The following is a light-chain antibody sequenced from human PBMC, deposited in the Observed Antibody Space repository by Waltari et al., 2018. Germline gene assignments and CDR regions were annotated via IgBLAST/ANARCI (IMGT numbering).Light chain of an antibody. J-gene: IGKJ1*01. CDR2: WAS. CDR1: QSALYSSNNKNY. CDR3: QQYYRSPWT. V-gene: IGKV4-1*01. Sequence: DIVMTQSPDSLAVSLGERATINCKSSQSALYSSNNKNYLAWYQQKPGQPPKLLIYWASTRESGVPDRFSGSGSGTDFTLTISSLQAEDVAVYYCQQYYRSPWTFGQGTKVEIK.